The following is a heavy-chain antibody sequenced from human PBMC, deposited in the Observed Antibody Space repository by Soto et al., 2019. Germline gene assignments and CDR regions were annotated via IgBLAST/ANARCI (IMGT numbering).Heavy chain of an antibody. CDR2: IYYSGST. J-gene: IGHJ4*02. CDR1: GGSISSGGYY. D-gene: IGHD3-22*01. Sequence: SETLSLTCTVSGGSISSGGYYWSWIRQHPGKGLEWIGYIYYSGSTYYNPSLKSRVTISVDTSKNQFSLKLSSVTAADTAVYYCARGYYYDSSGPTALWGQGTLVNVSS. CDR3: ARGYYYDSSGPTAL. V-gene: IGHV4-31*03.